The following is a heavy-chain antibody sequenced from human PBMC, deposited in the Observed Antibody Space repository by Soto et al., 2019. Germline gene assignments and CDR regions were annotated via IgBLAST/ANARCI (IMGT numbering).Heavy chain of an antibody. Sequence: LXLTCIVSGESISSSSYYWGWIRQPPGKGLEWIGSIYYSGRTYYNPSFKSRVTISIDTSKNQFSLKLSSVTATDTAVYYCARQRTTVVTQDHFDHWGQGALVTVSS. J-gene: IGHJ4*02. CDR3: ARQRTTVVTQDHFDH. CDR2: IYYSGRT. D-gene: IGHD2-21*02. V-gene: IGHV4-39*01. CDR1: GESISSSSYY.